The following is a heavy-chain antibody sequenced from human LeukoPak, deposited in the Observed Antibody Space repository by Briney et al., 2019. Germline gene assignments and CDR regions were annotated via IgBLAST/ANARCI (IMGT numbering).Heavy chain of an antibody. CDR1: GFTFNRNS. J-gene: IGHJ4*02. CDR3: ARDLMGATSGGY. D-gene: IGHD1-26*01. V-gene: IGHV3-48*01. CDR2: ITSSSTTI. Sequence: GGSLRLSCAASGFTFNRNSMNWVRQAPGKGLEWVSYITSSSTTIYYADSVKGRFTISRDNAKNSLYLQMNSLRAEDTAMYHCARDLMGATSGGYWGQGTLVTVSS.